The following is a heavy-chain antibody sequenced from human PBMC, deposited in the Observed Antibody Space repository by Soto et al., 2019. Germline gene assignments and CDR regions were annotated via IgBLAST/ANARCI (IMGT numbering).Heavy chain of an antibody. CDR3: ARRQNWNNLFDT. D-gene: IGHD1-1*01. CDR1: GGSITNNY. CDR2: SYYSGST. Sequence: LSLTCTVSGGSITNNYWSWIRQSPGKGLEWIGCSYYSGSTSYNPSLRSRVTISIDTSKTQFSLRLRSVTAADTAVYYCARRQNWNNLFDTWGQGTLVTVSS. J-gene: IGHJ5*02. V-gene: IGHV4-59*08.